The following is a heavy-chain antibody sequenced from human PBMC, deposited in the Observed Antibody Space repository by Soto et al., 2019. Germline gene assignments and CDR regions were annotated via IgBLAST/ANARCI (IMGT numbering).Heavy chain of an antibody. D-gene: IGHD2-21*01. V-gene: IGHV3-48*01. J-gene: IGHJ3*02. CDR2: ISSSSSTI. CDR1: GFTFSSYS. Sequence: GGSLRLSCAASGFTFSSYSMNWVRQAPGKGLEWVSYISSSSSTIYYADSVKGRFTISRVNAKNSLYLQMNSLRAEDTTVYYCAVEVHRGDFDIWGQGTMVTVSS. CDR3: AVEVHRGDFDI.